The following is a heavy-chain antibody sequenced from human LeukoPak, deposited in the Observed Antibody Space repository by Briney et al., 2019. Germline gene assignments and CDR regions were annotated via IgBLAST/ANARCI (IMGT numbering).Heavy chain of an antibody. D-gene: IGHD6-19*01. V-gene: IGHV4-59*01. CDR2: IYYSGST. CDR3: ARVLPYSSGWGVDY. Sequence: SETLSLTCTVSGGSIRSYYRSWIRQPPGKGLEWIGYIYYSGSTNYNPSLKSRVTISVDTSRNQFSLNVSSVTAADTAVYYCARVLPYSSGWGVDYWGQGTLVTVSS. CDR1: GGSIRSYY. J-gene: IGHJ4*02.